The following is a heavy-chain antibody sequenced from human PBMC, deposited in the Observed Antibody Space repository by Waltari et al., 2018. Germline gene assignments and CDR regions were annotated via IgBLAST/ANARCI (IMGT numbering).Heavy chain of an antibody. CDR3: ATDHIAVAETYYYYYMDV. V-gene: IGHV1-69-2*01. J-gene: IGHJ6*03. Sequence: EVQLVQSGAEVKKPGATVKIYCKVSGYTFTDYYMHWVQQAPGKGLEWMGLVDPEDGETIYAEKFQGRVTITADTSTDTAYMELSSLRSEDTAVYYCATDHIAVAETYYYYYMDVWGKGTTVTVSS. D-gene: IGHD6-19*01. CDR1: GYTFTDYY. CDR2: VDPEDGET.